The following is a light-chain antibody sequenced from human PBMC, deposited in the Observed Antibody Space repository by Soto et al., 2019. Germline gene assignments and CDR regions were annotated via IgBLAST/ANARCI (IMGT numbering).Light chain of an antibody. CDR2: GAS. CDR1: QSVSSSY. Sequence: EIVLTQSPGTLSLSPGERATLSCRSSQSVSSSYLAWYQQKPGQAPRLLIYGASSRATGIPDRFSGSGSGTDFTHTISRLEPEDVAVYYCQQYGSSPWTFGQGTKVDI. J-gene: IGKJ1*01. V-gene: IGKV3-20*01. CDR3: QQYGSSPWT.